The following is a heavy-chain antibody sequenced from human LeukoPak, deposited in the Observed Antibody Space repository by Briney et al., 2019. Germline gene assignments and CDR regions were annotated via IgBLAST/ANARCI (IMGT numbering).Heavy chain of an antibody. CDR1: GFTFSSYT. D-gene: IGHD6-13*01. CDR2: ISPTGSTT. V-gene: IGHV3-74*01. J-gene: IGHJ4*02. Sequence: GGSLRLSCATSGFTFSSYTMSWVRQAPGKGLVWVSRISPTGSTTSYADSVKGRFTVSRDNAKNTLYLQVNNLRAEDTAVYYCARGPSSNWSGLDFWGQGTLLTVSS. CDR3: ARGPSSNWSGLDF.